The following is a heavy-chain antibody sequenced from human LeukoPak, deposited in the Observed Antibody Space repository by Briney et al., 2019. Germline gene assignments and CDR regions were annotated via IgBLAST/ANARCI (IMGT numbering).Heavy chain of an antibody. V-gene: IGHV3-23*01. J-gene: IGHJ4*02. Sequence: GGSLRLSCAASGCTLSSYAMSWVRQAPGKGLEWVSAISGSGGSTYYADSVKGRFTISRDNSKNTLYLQMNSLRAEDTAVYYCAKDPRNLGYCSSTSCPIGDDYWGQGTLVTVSS. CDR2: ISGSGGST. CDR1: GCTLSSYA. CDR3: AKDPRNLGYCSSTSCPIGDDY. D-gene: IGHD2-2*01.